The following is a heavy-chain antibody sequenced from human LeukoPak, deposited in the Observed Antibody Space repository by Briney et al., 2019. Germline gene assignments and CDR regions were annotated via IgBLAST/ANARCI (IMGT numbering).Heavy chain of an antibody. CDR3: ARDPIGTDYYDSSGYYLEYFQH. V-gene: IGHV3-11*01. Sequence: GGSLRLSCAASGFTFSDYYMSWIRQAPGNGLEWVSYISSSGSTIYYADSVKGRFSISRDNAKNSLYLQMNSLRAEDTAVYYCARDPIGTDYYDSSGYYLEYFQHWGQGTMVTVSS. CDR2: ISSSGSTI. CDR1: GFTFSDYY. D-gene: IGHD3-22*01. J-gene: IGHJ1*01.